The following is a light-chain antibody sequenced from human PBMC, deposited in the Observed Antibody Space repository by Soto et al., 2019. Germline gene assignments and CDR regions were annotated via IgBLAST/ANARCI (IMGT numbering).Light chain of an antibody. Sequence: QSVLTQPPSASGSPGQSVTISCTGTSSDVGAYKYVSWYQQYPGKAPKLTIYEVSKRPSGVPDRFSGSKSGNTASLTVSGLQAEDEADDYCTSYVGSNIWVFGRGTKLTVL. J-gene: IGLJ3*02. CDR2: EVS. CDR3: TSYVGSNIWV. CDR1: SSDVGAYKY. V-gene: IGLV2-8*01.